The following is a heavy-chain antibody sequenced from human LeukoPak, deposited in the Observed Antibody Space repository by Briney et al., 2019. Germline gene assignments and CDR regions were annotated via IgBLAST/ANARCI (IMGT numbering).Heavy chain of an antibody. CDR1: GFPLRAYW. J-gene: IGHJ6*02. CDR3: ARDSAVATYYGVDV. Sequence: PGGPLSLPGGASGFPLRAYWMSWFRKAPGRGLEGVANIQSDGNEKNYIDSVQGRFTISRDNAKTSLHLQMNSLRAEDTAVYYCARDSAVATYYGVDVWGQGTTVTVSS. D-gene: IGHD6-19*01. V-gene: IGHV3-7*01. CDR2: IQSDGNEK.